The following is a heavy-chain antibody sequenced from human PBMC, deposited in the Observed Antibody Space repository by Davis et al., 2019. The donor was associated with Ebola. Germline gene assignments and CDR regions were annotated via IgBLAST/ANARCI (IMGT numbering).Heavy chain of an antibody. CDR2: IKSKVDGGTT. V-gene: IGHV3-15*06. J-gene: IGHJ4*02. Sequence: GESLKISCAASGFTFNTYAMSWVRQAPGRGLEWVGRIKSKVDGGTTHYAARVKGRFIISRDDSTNTVYLEMNRMKPEDTGLYFCTRGSGTYDWGQGTRVTVSS. CDR3: TRGSGTYD. CDR1: GFTFNTYA. D-gene: IGHD6-25*01.